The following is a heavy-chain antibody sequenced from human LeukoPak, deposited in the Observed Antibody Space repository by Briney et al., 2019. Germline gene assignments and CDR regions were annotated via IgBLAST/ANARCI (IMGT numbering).Heavy chain of an antibody. CDR1: GFSFSSSW. V-gene: IGHV3-74*01. J-gene: IGHJ4*02. D-gene: IGHD6-6*01. CDR2: INDDETST. CDR3: ARVSSIAARYFDY. Sequence: GGSLRLSCAASGFSFSSSWMHWVRQVPGKGLEWVSRINDDETSTTYAESVKGRFTISRDNAKNSLYLQMNSLRAEDTAVYYCARVSSIAARYFDYWGQGTLVTVSS.